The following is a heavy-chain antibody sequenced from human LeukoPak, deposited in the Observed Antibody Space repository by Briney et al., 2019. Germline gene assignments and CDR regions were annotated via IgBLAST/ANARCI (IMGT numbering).Heavy chain of an antibody. D-gene: IGHD3-22*01. CDR3: ARVWSSGYTKDY. CDR2: IGSGSGYI. CDR1: GFTFGYYT. V-gene: IGHV3-21*06. J-gene: IGHJ4*02. Sequence: PGGSLRLSCAASGFTFGYYTMNWVRQAPGMGLEWVSSIGSGSGYIYYADSMKGRFTISRDDAKNSLFLQLNSLRAEDTAVYYCARVWSSGYTKDYWGQGTLVTVSS.